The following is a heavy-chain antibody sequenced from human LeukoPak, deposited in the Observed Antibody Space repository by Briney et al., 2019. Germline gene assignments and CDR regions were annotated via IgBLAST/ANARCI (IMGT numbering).Heavy chain of an antibody. D-gene: IGHD5-12*01. V-gene: IGHV3-74*03. CDR1: GFTFDSYY. Sequence: QPGGSLRLSCAASGFTFDSYYMHWVRQGPGKGLVWVSRVNSDGMSIKYADSVKGRFTISRDNAKNTLHLQMDSLTADDTAVYYCARGGYSGYDSLGLWGQGTLVTVS. J-gene: IGHJ4*02. CDR3: ARGGYSGYDSLGL. CDR2: VNSDGMSI.